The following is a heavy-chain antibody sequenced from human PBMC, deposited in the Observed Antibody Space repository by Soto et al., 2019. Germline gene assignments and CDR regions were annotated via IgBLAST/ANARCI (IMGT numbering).Heavy chain of an antibody. CDR1: GYTFTGYY. D-gene: IGHD4-17*01. CDR3: ARDYGDYDNWFDP. J-gene: IGHJ5*02. CDR2: INPNSGGT. V-gene: IGHV1-2*02. Sequence: ASVKVSCKASGYTFTGYYMHWVRQAPGQGLEWMGWINPNSGGTNYAQKFQGRVTMTRDTSISTAYMELSRLRSDDTAVYYCARDYGDYDNWFDPWGQGTLVTVSS.